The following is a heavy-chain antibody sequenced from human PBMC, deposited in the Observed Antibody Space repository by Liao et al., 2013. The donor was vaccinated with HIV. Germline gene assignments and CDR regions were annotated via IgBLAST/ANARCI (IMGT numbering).Heavy chain of an antibody. CDR2: IYYSGST. V-gene: IGHV4-30-4*08. J-gene: IGHJ5*02. CDR3: ANRRVGRHWFDP. CDR1: GGSISSGDYY. Sequence: QAQLQQWGAGLVKPSQTLSLTCAVSGGSISSGDYYWTWIRQPPGKGLEWIGYIYYSGSTYYNPSLKSRLTISVDXSKKQFSLKLTSVTAADTAVYYCANRRVGRHWFDPWGPGTLVTVSS. D-gene: IGHD1-26*01.